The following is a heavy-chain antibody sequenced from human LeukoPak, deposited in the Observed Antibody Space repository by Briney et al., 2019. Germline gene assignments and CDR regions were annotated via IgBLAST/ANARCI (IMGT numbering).Heavy chain of an antibody. CDR3: ARDMTLEMATKSGHLVDY. J-gene: IGHJ4*02. V-gene: IGHV1-2*02. CDR2: INPNSGGT. D-gene: IGHD5-24*01. CDR1: GYTFTVYY. Sequence: ASVKVTFKASGYTFTVYYMHWVRQAPGQGLEWMGWINPNSGGTNYAQKFQGRVTMTRDTSISTAYMELSRLRSDDTAVYYCARDMTLEMATKSGHLVDYWGQGTLVTVSS.